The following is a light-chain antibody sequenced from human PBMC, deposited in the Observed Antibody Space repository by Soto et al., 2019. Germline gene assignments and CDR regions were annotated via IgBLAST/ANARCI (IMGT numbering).Light chain of an antibody. CDR3: QQYYNSPFT. Sequence: AIRMTQSPSSFSASTGDRVTITCRASQGISSYLAWYQQKPGKAPKPLIYAASTLHSGVPSRFSGSGSGTDFTLTISCLQSEDFATYYCQQYYNSPFTFGHGTKVDIK. CDR1: QGISSY. CDR2: AAS. V-gene: IGKV1-8*01. J-gene: IGKJ3*01.